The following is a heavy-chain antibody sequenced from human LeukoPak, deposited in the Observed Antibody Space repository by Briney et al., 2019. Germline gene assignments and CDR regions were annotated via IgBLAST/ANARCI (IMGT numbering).Heavy chain of an antibody. V-gene: IGHV3-15*07. CDR2: IKSKADGETI. CDR3: STLTSRGLSDS. CDR1: GFTFTNAW. Sequence: GSLRLSCAASGFTFTNAWMNWVRQAPGKGLEWVGRIKSKADGETIDYAAPVKGRFTFSRDDLKNMLYLQMNSLKSEDTAVYYCSTLTSRGLSDSWGQGTLVTVSS. D-gene: IGHD1-20*01. J-gene: IGHJ4*02.